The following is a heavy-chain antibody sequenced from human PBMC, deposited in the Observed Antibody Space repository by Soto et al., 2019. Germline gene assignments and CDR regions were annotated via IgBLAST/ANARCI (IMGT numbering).Heavy chain of an antibody. D-gene: IGHD2-2*01. Sequence: SETLSLTCTVSGGSISSYYWSWIRQPPGKGLEWIGYIYYSGSTNYNPSLKSRVTISVDTSKNQFSLKLSSVTAADTAVYYCARSLMPLYGMDVWGQGTTATVYS. CDR1: GGSISSYY. J-gene: IGHJ6*02. CDR3: ARSLMPLYGMDV. V-gene: IGHV4-59*01. CDR2: IYYSGST.